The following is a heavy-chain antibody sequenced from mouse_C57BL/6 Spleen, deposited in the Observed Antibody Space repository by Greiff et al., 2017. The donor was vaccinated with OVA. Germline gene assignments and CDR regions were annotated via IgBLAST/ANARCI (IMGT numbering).Heavy chain of an antibody. D-gene: IGHD4-1*01. V-gene: IGHV1-78*01. CDR2: IYPRDGST. CDR3: ARSNWGGAYWYFDV. CDR1: GYTFTDHT. Sequence: VKLQESDAELVKPGASVKISCKVSGYTFTDHTIHWMKQRPEQGLEWIGYIYPRDGSTKYNEKFKGKAILTADKSSSTAYMQLNSLAAEDSAVYFCARSNWGGAYWYFDVWGTGTTVTVSS. J-gene: IGHJ1*03.